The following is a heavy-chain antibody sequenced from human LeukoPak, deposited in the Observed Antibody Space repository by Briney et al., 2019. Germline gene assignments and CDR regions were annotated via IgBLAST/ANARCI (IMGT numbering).Heavy chain of an antibody. CDR2: IRYDGSNK. CDR3: ARAPTYDAAFDY. V-gene: IGHV3-30*02. Sequence: GGSLRLSCAASGFTFSSYGMHWVRQAPGKGLEWVAFIRYDGSNKYYADSVKGRFTISRDNSKNTLYLQMNSLRAEDTAVYYCARAPTYDAAFDYWGQGTPVTVSS. D-gene: IGHD3-22*01. CDR1: GFTFSSYG. J-gene: IGHJ4*02.